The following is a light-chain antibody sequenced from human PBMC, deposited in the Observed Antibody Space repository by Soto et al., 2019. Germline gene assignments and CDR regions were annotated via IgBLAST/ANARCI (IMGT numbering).Light chain of an antibody. J-gene: IGLJ1*01. CDR1: SSDIGGYDY. CDR2: EVR. Sequence: QSVLAQPASVSGSPGQSITMSCTGTSSDIGGYDYVPWYQQRPGKAPKLMIYEVRYRPSGVSNRFSGSKSGNTASLTISGLQAEDEAVYYCCSYTRTSNHYFFGSGTKVTVL. CDR3: CSYTRTSNHYF. V-gene: IGLV2-14*01.